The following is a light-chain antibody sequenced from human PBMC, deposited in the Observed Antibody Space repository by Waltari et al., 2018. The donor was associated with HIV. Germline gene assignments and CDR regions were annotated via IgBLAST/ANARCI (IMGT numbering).Light chain of an antibody. CDR3: SSFANRDGFYVL. V-gene: IGLV2-8*01. CDR2: EVT. Sequence: QSALTQPPSASGSPGQSVTLSCTGTNSAIGTYDYVPLYQQPPGKAPKLVISEVTKRPSGVSDRFSGSKSGNTAFLTVSGLQAEDEADYYCSSFANRDGFYVLFGGGTRLTVL. J-gene: IGLJ2*01. CDR1: NSAIGTYDY.